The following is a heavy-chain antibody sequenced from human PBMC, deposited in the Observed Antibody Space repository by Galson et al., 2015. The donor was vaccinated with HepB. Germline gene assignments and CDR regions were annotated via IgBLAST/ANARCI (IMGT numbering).Heavy chain of an antibody. CDR2: IIPIFGTA. CDR3: ARDFRWNWSGSDPLGYYGMDV. J-gene: IGHJ6*02. V-gene: IGHV1-69*13. CDR1: GGTFSSYA. Sequence: SVKVSCKASGGTFSSYAISWVRQAPGQGLEWMGGIIPIFGTANYEQKFQGRVTITADESTSTAYMELSSLRSEDTAGYYCARDFRWNWSGSDPLGYYGMDVWGQGTTVTVSS. D-gene: IGHD1-26*01.